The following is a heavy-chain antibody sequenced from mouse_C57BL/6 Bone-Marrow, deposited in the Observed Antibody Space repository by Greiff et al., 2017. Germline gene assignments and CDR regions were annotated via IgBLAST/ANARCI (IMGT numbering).Heavy chain of an antibody. CDR3: ASEDSYYAMDY. V-gene: IGHV3-6*01. Sequence: ESGPGLVKPSQSLSLTCSVTGYSITSGYYWNWIRQFPGNKLEWMGYISYDGSNNYNPSLKNRISITRDTSQNQFCLKLNAVTTEDTATYYCASEDSYYAMDYWGQGTSVTVSS. CDR2: ISYDGSN. CDR1: GYSITSGYY. J-gene: IGHJ4*01.